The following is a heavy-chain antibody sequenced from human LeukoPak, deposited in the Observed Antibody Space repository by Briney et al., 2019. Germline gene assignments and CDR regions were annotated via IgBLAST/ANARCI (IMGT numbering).Heavy chain of an antibody. D-gene: IGHD3-10*01. Sequence: VASVKVSCKASGYTFISYDISWVRQAPGQGLEWMGWISAYNGNTNYAPKLQGRVTMTRDTSISTAYMELSRLRSDDTAVYYCARDGISGFGELRPFDYWGQGTLVTVSS. CDR1: GYTFISYD. J-gene: IGHJ4*02. CDR3: ARDGISGFGELRPFDY. CDR2: ISAYNGNT. V-gene: IGHV1-18*01.